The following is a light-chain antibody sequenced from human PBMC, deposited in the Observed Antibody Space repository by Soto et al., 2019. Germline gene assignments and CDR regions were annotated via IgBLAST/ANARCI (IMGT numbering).Light chain of an antibody. CDR3: QEYNNWPPMYT. J-gene: IGKJ2*01. V-gene: IGKV3-15*01. Sequence: EMVMTQSPATLSVSPGERATLSCRASQSVSRKLAWYQQRPGQAPRLLVYDTSTRATGIPGRFSGSGSGTDFTLTISSLQSEDFAVYYCQEYNNWPPMYTFGQRTKLEIK. CDR1: QSVSRK. CDR2: DTS.